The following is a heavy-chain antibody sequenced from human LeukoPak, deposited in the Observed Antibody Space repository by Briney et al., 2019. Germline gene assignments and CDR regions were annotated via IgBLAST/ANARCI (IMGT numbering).Heavy chain of an antibody. D-gene: IGHD6-19*01. CDR1: GGSITSSSYY. CDR3: ASVRGYSSGWYASGFDP. V-gene: IGHV4-39*07. Sequence: KPSETLSLTCTVSGGSITSSSYYWGWIRQPPGKGPEWIGSIYYTGSTNYNPSLKSRVTISLDTSKNQFSLKLTSVTAADTAVYYCASVRGYSSGWYASGFDPWGQGTLVTVSS. CDR2: IYYTGST. J-gene: IGHJ5*02.